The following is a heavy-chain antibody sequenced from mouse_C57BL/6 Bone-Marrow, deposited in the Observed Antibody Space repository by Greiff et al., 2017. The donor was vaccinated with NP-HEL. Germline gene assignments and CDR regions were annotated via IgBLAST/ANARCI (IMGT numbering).Heavy chain of an antibody. CDR3: ATMVTTLYYYAMDY. V-gene: IGHV1-22*01. J-gene: IGHJ4*01. CDR1: GYTFTDYN. CDR2: INPNNGGT. D-gene: IGHD2-1*01. Sequence: VHVKQSGPELVKPGASVKMSCKASGYTFTDYNMHWVKQSHGKSLEWIGYINPNNGGTSYNQKFKGKATLTVNKSSSTAYMELRSLTSEDSAVYYCATMVTTLYYYAMDYWGQGTSVTVSS.